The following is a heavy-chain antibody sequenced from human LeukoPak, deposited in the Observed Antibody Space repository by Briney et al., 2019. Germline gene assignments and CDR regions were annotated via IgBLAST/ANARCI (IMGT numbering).Heavy chain of an antibody. D-gene: IGHD2-2*01. CDR3: ARPCSSTSCPVGY. CDR2: ISSSGSTI. CDR1: GFTFSDYY. J-gene: IGHJ4*02. Sequence: PGGSLRLSCAASGFTFSDYYVSWIRQAPGKGLEWVSYISSSGSTIYYADSVKGRFTISRDNAKNSLYLQMNSLRAEDTAVYYCARPCSSTSCPVGYWGQGTLVTVSS. V-gene: IGHV3-11*01.